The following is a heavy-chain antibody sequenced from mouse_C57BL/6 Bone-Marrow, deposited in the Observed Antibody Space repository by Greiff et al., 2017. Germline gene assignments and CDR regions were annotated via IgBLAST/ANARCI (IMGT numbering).Heavy chain of an antibody. CDR3: ARGHDYDVWYFEV. Sequence: QVQLQQPGAELVKPGASVKMSCKASGYTFTSYWITWVKPRPGQGLEWIGDIYPGSGSTNYNEKFKSKATLTVDTSSSTAYMQLSSLTSEDSAVYYCARGHDYDVWYFEVWGTGTTVTVSS. CDR2: IYPGSGST. D-gene: IGHD2-4*01. CDR1: GYTFTSYW. J-gene: IGHJ1*03. V-gene: IGHV1-55*01.